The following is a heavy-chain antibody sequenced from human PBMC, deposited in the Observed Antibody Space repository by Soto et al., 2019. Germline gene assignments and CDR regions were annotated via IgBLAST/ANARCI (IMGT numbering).Heavy chain of an antibody. CDR1: GYTFTSYG. V-gene: IGHV1-18*04. Sequence: ASVMVSCKASGYTFTSYGISGVRQAPGQGLEGMGWISAYNGNTNYAQKLQGRVTMTTDKSTSTAYMELRSLTSDDTAVYYCARGLLLWFGARQDAFDIWGQRTMLNVSS. CDR2: ISAYNGNT. CDR3: ARGLLLWFGARQDAFDI. D-gene: IGHD3-10*01. J-gene: IGHJ3*02.